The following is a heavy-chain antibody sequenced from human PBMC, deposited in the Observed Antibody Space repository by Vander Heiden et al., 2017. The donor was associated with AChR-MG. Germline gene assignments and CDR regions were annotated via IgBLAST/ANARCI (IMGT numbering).Heavy chain of an antibody. V-gene: IGHV3-30*18. CDR2: ISYDGSNK. CDR1: GFTFSSHG. D-gene: IGHD3-3*01. J-gene: IGHJ6*03. CDR3: AKGGAYYDFWSGYKYYYYMDV. Sequence: QVQLVESGGGVVQPGRSLRLSCAAPGFTFSSHGIHWVRQAPGKGLEWVAVISYDGSNKYYADSVKGRFTISRDNSKNTLYLQMNSLRAEDTAVYYCAKGGAYYDFWSGYKYYYYMDVWGKGTTVTVSS.